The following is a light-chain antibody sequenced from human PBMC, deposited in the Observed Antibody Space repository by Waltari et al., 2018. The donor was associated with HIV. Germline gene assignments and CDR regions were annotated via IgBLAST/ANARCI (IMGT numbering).Light chain of an antibody. CDR3: QQYYSTPFT. CDR1: QSVLYSSNNKNY. CDR2: WAS. J-gene: IGKJ4*01. V-gene: IGKV4-1*01. Sequence: DIVMTQSPDSLVVSLGERATVNCKSSQSVLYSSNNKNYLAWYQQKPGQPPKLLINWASTRESGVPDRFSGSGSGTDFTLTISILQAEDVAVYYCQQYYSTPFTFGGGTKVEIK.